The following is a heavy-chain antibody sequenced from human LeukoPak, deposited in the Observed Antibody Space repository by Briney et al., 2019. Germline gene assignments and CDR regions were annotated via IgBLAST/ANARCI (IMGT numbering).Heavy chain of an antibody. J-gene: IGHJ4*02. CDR1: GFTFSSYG. Sequence: QPGGSLRLSCAASGFTFSSYGMHWVRQAPGKGLECVAFIRYDGSIKYYADSVKGRFTISRDSSKNTLYLQMSSLRTEDTAVYYCAREGGTLSTSPTLDYWGQGTLVTVSS. CDR2: IRYDGSIK. CDR3: AREGGTLSTSPTLDY. V-gene: IGHV3-30*02. D-gene: IGHD1-1*01.